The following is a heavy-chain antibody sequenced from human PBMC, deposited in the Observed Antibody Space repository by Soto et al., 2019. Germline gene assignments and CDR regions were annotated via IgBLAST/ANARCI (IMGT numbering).Heavy chain of an antibody. J-gene: IGHJ4*02. Sequence: KPSETLSLTCTVSGGPIRSYYWSWIRQPPGKGLEWIGYIYYSGSTNYNPSLKSRVTISVDTSKNQFSLKLSSVTAADTAVYYCASHCTNGVCYRYWGQGTLVTVSS. D-gene: IGHD2-8*01. CDR1: GGPIRSYY. CDR3: ASHCTNGVCYRY. V-gene: IGHV4-59*01. CDR2: IYYSGST.